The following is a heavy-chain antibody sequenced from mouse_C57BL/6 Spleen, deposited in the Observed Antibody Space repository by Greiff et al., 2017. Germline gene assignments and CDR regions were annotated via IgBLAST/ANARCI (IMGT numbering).Heavy chain of an antibody. CDR1: VYTFTSYS. J-gene: IGHJ3*01. CDR2: IYPGSGST. D-gene: IGHD4-1*01. V-gene: IGHV1-55*01. Sequence: QVQLQQPGAALVKPGASVKMSCKASVYTFTSYSITWVKQRPGQVLEWIGDIYPGSGSTHYNEKFKSKATLTVDTSSRTAYMQLSSLTSEDSAVYYWARRGLNWGFFAYWGQGTLVTVSA. CDR3: ARRGLNWGFFAY.